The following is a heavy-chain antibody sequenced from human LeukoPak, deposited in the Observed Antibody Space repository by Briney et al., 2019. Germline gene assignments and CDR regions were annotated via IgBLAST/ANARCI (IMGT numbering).Heavy chain of an antibody. D-gene: IGHD4-11*01. CDR3: ARNFYSNYHGVDY. Sequence: ASVTVSCTASGYTFTSYGISWVRQAPGQGLEWMGWISAYNGNRNYAQKFQGRVSMTIDTSTRTTYMDLSSLRSDDTAVYFCARNFYSNYHGVDYWGQGTLVTVSS. V-gene: IGHV1-18*01. CDR2: ISAYNGNR. J-gene: IGHJ4*02. CDR1: GYTFTSYG.